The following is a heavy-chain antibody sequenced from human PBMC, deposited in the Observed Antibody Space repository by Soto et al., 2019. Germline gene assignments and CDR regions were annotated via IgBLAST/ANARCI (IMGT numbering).Heavy chain of an antibody. V-gene: IGHV4-34*01. Sequence: SETLSLTCAVYGGSFSGYYWSWIRQPPGKGLEWIGEINHSGSTNYNPSLKSRVTISVDTSKNQFSLKLSSVTAADTAVYYCAGGRVDTAMVYFDYWCQGTLVTVSS. J-gene: IGHJ4*02. CDR2: INHSGST. CDR1: GGSFSGYY. CDR3: AGGRVDTAMVYFDY. D-gene: IGHD5-18*01.